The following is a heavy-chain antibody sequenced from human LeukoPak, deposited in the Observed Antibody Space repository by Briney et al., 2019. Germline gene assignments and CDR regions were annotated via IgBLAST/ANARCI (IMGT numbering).Heavy chain of an antibody. V-gene: IGHV3-30*18. CDR2: ISYDGSNK. CDR3: AKGVMDEGYFQH. Sequence: GRSLRLSCAASGFTFSSYGMHWVRQAPGKGLEWVAVISYDGSNKYYADSVKGRFTISRDNSKNTLYLQMNSLRAEDTAVYYCAKGVMDEGYFQHWGQGTLVTVSS. D-gene: IGHD2-8*01. CDR1: GFTFSSYG. J-gene: IGHJ1*01.